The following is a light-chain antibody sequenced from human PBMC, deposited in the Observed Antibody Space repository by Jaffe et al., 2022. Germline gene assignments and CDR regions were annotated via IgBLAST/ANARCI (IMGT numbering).Light chain of an antibody. J-gene: IGKJ4*01. CDR1: QGITNS. Sequence: DIQMTQSPSSLSASVGDRVTITCRASQGITNSLAWYQQRPGKAPKLLVYGTSRLESGVPSRFSGSGSGTDYTLTISSLQPDDFATYYCQQYYSALLTFGGGTKVEIK. V-gene: IGKV1-NL1*01. CDR2: GTS. CDR3: QQYYSALLT.